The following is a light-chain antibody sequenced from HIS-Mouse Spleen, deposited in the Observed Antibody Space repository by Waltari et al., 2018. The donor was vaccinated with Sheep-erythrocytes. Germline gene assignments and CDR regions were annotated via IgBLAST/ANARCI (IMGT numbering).Light chain of an antibody. Sequence: QSVLTQPPSVSEAPRQRVTISCSGSSPNIGHNAVNWYQQLPGKAPKLLIYYDDLLPSGVSDRFSGSKSGTSASLAISGLQSEDEADYYCAAWDDSLNGVVFGGGTKLTVL. J-gene: IGLJ2*01. V-gene: IGLV1-36*01. CDR3: AAWDDSLNGVV. CDR1: SPNIGHNA. CDR2: YDD.